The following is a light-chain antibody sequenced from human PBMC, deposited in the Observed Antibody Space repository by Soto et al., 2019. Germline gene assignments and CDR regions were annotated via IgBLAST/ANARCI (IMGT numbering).Light chain of an antibody. V-gene: IGLV2-8*01. J-gene: IGLJ1*01. CDR1: SSDIGGYDD. CDR3: SSHAGTNNAFV. CDR2: DVN. Sequence: QSALTQPPSASGSPGQSVTISCTGTSSDIGGYDDVSWYQQHPGKAPRLMVHDVNKRPSGVPDRFSGSKSGNTASLTVSGLQADDEADYYCSSHAGTNNAFVFGTGTKLTVL.